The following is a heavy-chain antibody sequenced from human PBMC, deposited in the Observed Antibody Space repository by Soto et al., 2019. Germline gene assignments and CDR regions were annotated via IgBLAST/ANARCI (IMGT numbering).Heavy chain of an antibody. J-gene: IGHJ6*01. CDR2: SRNRVNSHTT. Sequence: EVQLVESGGGVVQPGGSLRLSCAASGFTFSDHYMDWVRQAPGKGLEWVARSRNRVNSHTTEYAASVKGRFTISRDESMSSLYLQMNSLKIEDTAVYYCTRGLLGGAPSYTFHGMDVWGQGTTVTVSS. CDR3: TRGLLGGAPSYTFHGMDV. V-gene: IGHV3-72*01. D-gene: IGHD1-26*01. CDR1: GFTFSDHY.